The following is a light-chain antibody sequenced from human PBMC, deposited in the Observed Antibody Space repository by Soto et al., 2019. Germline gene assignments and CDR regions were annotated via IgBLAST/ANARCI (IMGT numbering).Light chain of an antibody. V-gene: IGLV2-14*01. CDR3: SPYTSSSTPYV. CDR2: DVS. Sequence: QSALTQPASVSGSPGQSSTISCTGTSSDVGGYNYVSWYQQHPGKAPKLMIYDVSNRPSGVSNRFSGSKSGNTASLTISGLQAEDEADYYYSPYTSSSTPYVFGTGTKLTVL. CDR1: SSDVGGYNY. J-gene: IGLJ1*01.